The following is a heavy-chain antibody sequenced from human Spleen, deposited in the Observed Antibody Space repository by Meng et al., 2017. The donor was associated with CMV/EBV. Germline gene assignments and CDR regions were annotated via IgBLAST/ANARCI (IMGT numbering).Heavy chain of an antibody. CDR3: AREGPNSGWYVDY. J-gene: IGHJ4*02. D-gene: IGHD6-19*01. V-gene: IGHV3-23*01. CDR2: ISGSGGST. CDR1: GFIFSSYA. Sequence: AASGFIFSSYAMNWVRQAPGKGLEWVSVISGSGGSTYYADSVKGRFTISRDNSKNTLYLQMNSLRVEDTAVYYCAREGPNSGWYVDYWGQGILVTVSS.